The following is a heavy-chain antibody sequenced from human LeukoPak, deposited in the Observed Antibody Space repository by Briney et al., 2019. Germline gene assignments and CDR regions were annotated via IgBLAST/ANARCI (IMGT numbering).Heavy chain of an antibody. J-gene: IGHJ3*02. D-gene: IGHD3-3*01. V-gene: IGHV4-34*01. CDR2: INHSGST. CDR3: ARGNGDFWSGYPPDAFDI. Sequence: ASETLSLTCAVYGGSFSGYYWSWIRQPPGKGLEWIGEINHSGSTNYNPSLKSRVTISVDTSKNQFSLKLSSVTAEDTAVYYCARGNGDFWSGYPPDAFDIWGQGTMVTVSS. CDR1: GGSFSGYY.